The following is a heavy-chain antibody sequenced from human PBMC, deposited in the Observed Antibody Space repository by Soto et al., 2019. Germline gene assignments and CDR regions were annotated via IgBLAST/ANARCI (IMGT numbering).Heavy chain of an antibody. D-gene: IGHD3-9*01. CDR2: IYWDDDK. CDR1: GFSLSTSGVG. J-gene: IGHJ4*02. Sequence: QITLKESGPTLVKPTQTLTLTCTFSGFSLSTSGVGVGWIRQPPGKALEWLALIYWDDDKRYSPSLKSRLTITQDTSKNQVVLTMTNMDPVDTATYFCAHPPYDILTGYSFDYWGQGTLVTVSS. CDR3: AHPPYDILTGYSFDY. V-gene: IGHV2-5*02.